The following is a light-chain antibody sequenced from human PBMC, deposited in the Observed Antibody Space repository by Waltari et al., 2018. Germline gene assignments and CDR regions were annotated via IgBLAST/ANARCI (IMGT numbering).Light chain of an antibody. CDR1: SGDVGFSND. CDR3: ASHTSRGTWV. CDR2: EVN. J-gene: IGLJ3*02. V-gene: IGLV2-14*01. Sequence: QSALTQPASVSASPGQSITISCTGPSGDVGFSNDVSWYQPFPGKVPIVLISEVNIRPSGVSNRFSASKSGNTASLTISGLQSEDEADYYCASHTSRGTWVFGGGTKVTVL.